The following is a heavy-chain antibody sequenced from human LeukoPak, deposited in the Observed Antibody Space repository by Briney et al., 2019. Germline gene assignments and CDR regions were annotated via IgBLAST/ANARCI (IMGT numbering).Heavy chain of an antibody. J-gene: IGHJ4*02. Sequence: SETLSLTCTVSGGSISCCSWSWIRQPPGKGLEWIGYIYYSGSTNYNPSLKSRATISVDTSKNLLSLELSSVTAADTAVYCCARGGSYYGYFDYWGQGALVTVSS. CDR2: IYYSGST. CDR1: GGSISCCS. V-gene: IGHV4-59*01. D-gene: IGHD1-26*01. CDR3: ARGGSYYGYFDY.